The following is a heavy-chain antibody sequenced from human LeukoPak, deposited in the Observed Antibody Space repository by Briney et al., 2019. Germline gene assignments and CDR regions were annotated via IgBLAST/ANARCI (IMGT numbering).Heavy chain of an antibody. CDR2: IYTSGST. J-gene: IGHJ4*02. CDR3: ARATAMVKNTATTFDY. V-gene: IGHV4-61*02. CDR1: GGSISSGSYY. Sequence: SETLSLTCTVSGGSISSGSYYWSWIRQPAGKGLEWIGRIYTSGSTNYNPSLKSRVTISVDTSKNQFSLKLSSVTAADTAVYYCARATAMVKNTATTFDYWGQGTLVTVSS. D-gene: IGHD5-18*01.